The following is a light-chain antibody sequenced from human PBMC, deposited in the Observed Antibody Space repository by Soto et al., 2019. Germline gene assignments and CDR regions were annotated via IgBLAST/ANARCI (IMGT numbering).Light chain of an antibody. CDR2: RNI. V-gene: IGLV1-44*01. CDR1: SSNIGRNP. CDR3: AAWDDSLNGFYV. Sequence: SALTQPPSASGTPGQRVTISCSGGSSNIGRNPVNWYQHFPGTAPKLLIYRNIERPSGVPDRFSGSKSDTSASLAISGLQSEDEADYYCAAWDDSLNGFYVFGTGTKVTVL. J-gene: IGLJ1*01.